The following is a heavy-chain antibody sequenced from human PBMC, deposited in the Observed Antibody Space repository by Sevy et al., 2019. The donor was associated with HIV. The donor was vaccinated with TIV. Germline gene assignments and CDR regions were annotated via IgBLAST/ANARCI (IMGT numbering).Heavy chain of an antibody. Sequence: GGSLRLSCAASGFTFSKYSMSWVRQPPGKGLEWVSTLSFGCGEINYADSVKGRFTISRDNSKSSVYLQMNNLRPEDTSVYYCAREGCTKPHDYWGQGTLVTVSS. V-gene: IGHV3-23*01. D-gene: IGHD2-8*01. CDR1: GFTFSKYS. CDR3: AREGCTKPHDY. J-gene: IGHJ4*02. CDR2: LSFGCGEI.